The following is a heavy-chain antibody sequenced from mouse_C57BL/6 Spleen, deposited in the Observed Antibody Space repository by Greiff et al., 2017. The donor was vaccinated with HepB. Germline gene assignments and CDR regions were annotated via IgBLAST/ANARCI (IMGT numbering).Heavy chain of an antibody. CDR1: GYSITSGYD. V-gene: IGHV3-1*01. D-gene: IGHD1-1*01. Sequence: VQLKQSGPGMVKPSQSLSLTCTVSGYSITSGYDWHWIRHFPGNKLEWMGYISYSGSTNYNPSLKSRISITHDTSKNHFFLKLNSVTTEDTATYYCARENYGSSYGYCDGWGTGTTVTVSS. CDR3: ARENYGSSYGYCDG. CDR2: ISYSGST. J-gene: IGHJ1*03.